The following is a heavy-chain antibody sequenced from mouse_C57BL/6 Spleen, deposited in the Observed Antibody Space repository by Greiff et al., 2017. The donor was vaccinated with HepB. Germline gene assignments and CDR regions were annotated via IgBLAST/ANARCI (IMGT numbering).Heavy chain of an antibody. Sequence: EVKVVESGEGLVKPGGSLKLSCAASGFTFSSYAMSWVRQTPEKRLEWVAYISSGGDYIYYADTVKGRFTISRDNARNTLYLQMSSLKSEDTAMYYCTRDGGYYPFDYWGQGTTLTVSS. D-gene: IGHD2-3*01. CDR1: GFTFSSYA. V-gene: IGHV5-9-1*02. CDR3: TRDGGYYPFDY. J-gene: IGHJ2*01. CDR2: ISSGGDYI.